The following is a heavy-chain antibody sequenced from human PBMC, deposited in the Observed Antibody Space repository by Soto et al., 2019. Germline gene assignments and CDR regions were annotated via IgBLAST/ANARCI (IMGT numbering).Heavy chain of an antibody. Sequence: ASVKVSCKASGYTFTSYYIQWVRQAPGQGLEWMGIINPSGGSTSYAQKFQGRVTMTRDTSTSTVYMELSSLRSEDTAVYYCARDLSIAVAGDAFDYWGQGTLVTVS. CDR1: GYTFTSYY. CDR2: INPSGGST. D-gene: IGHD6-19*01. CDR3: ARDLSIAVAGDAFDY. V-gene: IGHV1-46*01. J-gene: IGHJ4*02.